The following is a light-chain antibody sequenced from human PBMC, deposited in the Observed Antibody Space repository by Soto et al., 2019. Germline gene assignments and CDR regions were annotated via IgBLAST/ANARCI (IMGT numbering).Light chain of an antibody. V-gene: IGLV2-11*01. CDR3: CSYAGIYISLYV. CDR1: SNDVGSYDY. Sequence: QAVVTQPRSVSGSPGQSVTISCTGTSNDVGSYDYVSWYQQFPGKAPKLMIYEVSKRPSGVPDRFSGSKSGNTASLTISGLQAEDEADYYCCSYAGIYISLYVFGTGTKLTVL. J-gene: IGLJ1*01. CDR2: EVS.